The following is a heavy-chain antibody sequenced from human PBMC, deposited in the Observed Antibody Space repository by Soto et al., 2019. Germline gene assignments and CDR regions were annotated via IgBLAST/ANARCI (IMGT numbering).Heavy chain of an antibody. CDR1: GFTFDDYA. J-gene: IGHJ6*03. Sequence: PGGSLRLSCAASGFTFDDYAMHWVRQAPGKGLEWVSGISWNSGSIGYADSVKGRFTISRDNAKNSLYLQMNSLRAEDTALYYCARIAAATTYYYYYYMDVWGKGTTVTSP. D-gene: IGHD6-13*01. CDR2: ISWNSGSI. V-gene: IGHV3-9*01. CDR3: ARIAAATTYYYYYYMDV.